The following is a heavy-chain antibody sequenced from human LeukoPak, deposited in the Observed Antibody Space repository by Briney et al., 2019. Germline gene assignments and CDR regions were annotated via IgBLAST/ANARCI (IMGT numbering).Heavy chain of an antibody. J-gene: IGHJ4*02. CDR2: INPNSGGT. Sequence: ASVKVSCKASGGTFSSYAISWVRQAPGQGLEWMGWINPNSGGTNYAQKFQGRVTMTRDTSISTAYMELSRLRSDDTAVYYCARGKGSKQCLAYYFDYWGQGTLVAVS. CDR3: ARGKGSKQCLAYYFDY. V-gene: IGHV1-2*02. CDR1: GGTFSSYA. D-gene: IGHD6-19*01.